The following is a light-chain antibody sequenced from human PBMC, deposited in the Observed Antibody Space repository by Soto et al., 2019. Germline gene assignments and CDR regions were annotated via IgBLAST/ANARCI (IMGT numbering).Light chain of an antibody. CDR3: CSYADSSTFVV. CDR2: EGS. Sequence: QSALTQPASVSGSPGQSITMSCTGTSGDVGYYNLVSWYQQHPGKAPKLMIYEGSKRPSGVSNRFSGSKSGNTASLTISGLQAEDEADYYCCSYADSSTFVVFGGGTKLTV. J-gene: IGLJ2*01. V-gene: IGLV2-23*01. CDR1: SGDVGYYNL.